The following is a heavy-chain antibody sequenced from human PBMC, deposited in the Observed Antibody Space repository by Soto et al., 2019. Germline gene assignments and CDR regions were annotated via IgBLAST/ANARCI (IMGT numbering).Heavy chain of an antibody. CDR2: INPNSGGT. V-gene: IGHV1-2*02. CDR1: GYTFTGCY. J-gene: IGHJ4*02. CDR3: ASGPPGGIYYFDY. Sequence: ASVKVSCKASGYTFTGCYIHWVRQAPGQGLEWMGWINPNSGGTNYAQKFQGGVTMTRDTSISTAYMELSRLRSDDTAVYYCASGPPGGIYYFDYWGQGTLVTVSS. D-gene: IGHD3-16*01.